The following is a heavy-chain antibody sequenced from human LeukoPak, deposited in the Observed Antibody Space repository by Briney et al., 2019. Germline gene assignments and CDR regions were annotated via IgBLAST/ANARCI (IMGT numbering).Heavy chain of an antibody. Sequence: SETLSLTCAVSGGSISSNNWWSWVRQPPGKGLEWIGDIYHSGSTYYNPSLKSRVTISVDRSKNQFSLKLSSVTAADTAVYYCARWDRYSSGFDYWGQGTLVTVSS. J-gene: IGHJ4*02. CDR2: IYHSGST. CDR3: ARWDRYSSGFDY. D-gene: IGHD6-19*01. CDR1: GGSISSNNW. V-gene: IGHV4-4*02.